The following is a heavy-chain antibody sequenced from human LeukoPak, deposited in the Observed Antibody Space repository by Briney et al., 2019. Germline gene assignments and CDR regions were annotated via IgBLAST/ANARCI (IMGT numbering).Heavy chain of an antibody. V-gene: IGHV3-30*04. D-gene: IGHD3-10*01. CDR1: GFTFSSYA. Sequence: GRSLRLSCPAAGFTFSSYAMHWVRQAPGKGLEWVAVISYDGSNKYYADSVKGRFTISRDNSKNTLYLQMNSLRAEDTALYYCAKHYMGSSYNHGLDCWGQGTLVTVSS. J-gene: IGHJ4*02. CDR3: AKHYMGSSYNHGLDC. CDR2: ISYDGSNK.